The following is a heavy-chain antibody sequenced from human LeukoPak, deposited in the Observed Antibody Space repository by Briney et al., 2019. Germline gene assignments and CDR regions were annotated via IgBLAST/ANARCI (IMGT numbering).Heavy chain of an antibody. V-gene: IGHV4-59*01. Sequence: SETLSLTCTVSGGSISSYYWSWIRQPPGKGLEWIGYIYYSGSTNYNPSLKSRVTISVDTSKNQFSLKLSSVTAAGTAVYYCATSTVTTPLIDYWGQGTLVTVSS. CDR3: ATSTVTTPLIDY. D-gene: IGHD4-17*01. CDR2: IYYSGST. CDR1: GGSISSYY. J-gene: IGHJ4*02.